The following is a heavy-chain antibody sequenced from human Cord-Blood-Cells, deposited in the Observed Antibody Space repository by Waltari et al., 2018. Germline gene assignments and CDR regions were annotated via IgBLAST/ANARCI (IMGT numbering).Heavy chain of an antibody. D-gene: IGHD2-8*02. CDR2: FDPEDGET. Sequence: QVQLVPSGAEVKKPGASVKVSCKVSGYTLTALSMHWVRQAPGKGLEWMGGFDPEDGETIYAQKFQGRVTMTEDTSTDTAYMELSSLRSEDTAVYYCATLGYCTGGVCYWNRSFDPWGQGTLVTVSS. V-gene: IGHV1-24*01. CDR3: ATLGYCTGGVCYWNRSFDP. J-gene: IGHJ5*02. CDR1: GYTLTALS.